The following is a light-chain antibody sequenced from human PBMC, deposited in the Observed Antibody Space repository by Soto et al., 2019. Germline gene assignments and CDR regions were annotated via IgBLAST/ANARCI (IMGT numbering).Light chain of an antibody. V-gene: IGKV1-8*01. CDR3: QQYYSYLST. J-gene: IGKJ5*01. CDR2: AAS. Sequence: AIRMTQSPSSLSASTGDRVTITCRASQGISSYLAWYQQKPGKAPKLLIYAASTLQSGVPSRFSGSGSGTDFTLTISCLQSEDFATYYCQQYYSYLSTFGQGTRLEIK. CDR1: QGISSY.